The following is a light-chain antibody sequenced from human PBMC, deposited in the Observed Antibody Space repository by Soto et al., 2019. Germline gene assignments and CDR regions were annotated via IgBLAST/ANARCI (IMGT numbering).Light chain of an antibody. CDR1: RSVSSN. J-gene: IGKJ3*01. CDR3: QRYSNWLFT. CDR2: GAS. Sequence: IVMTQSPATLSVSPGESATLSCRASRSVSSNLAWYQQKPGQAPRLLIYGASTRATGIPARFSGSGSGTEFTLTISSLQSEDFAVYYCQRYSNWLFTFGPGTKVDIK. V-gene: IGKV3-15*01.